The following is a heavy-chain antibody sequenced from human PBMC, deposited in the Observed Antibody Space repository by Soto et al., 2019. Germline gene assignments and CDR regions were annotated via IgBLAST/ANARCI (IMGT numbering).Heavy chain of an antibody. D-gene: IGHD2-2*01. Sequence: PSETLSLTCTVSGGSISSGGYYWSWIRQHPGKGLEWIGYIYYSGSTYYNPSLKSRVTISVDTSKNQFSLKLSSVTAADTAVYYCGRVETDIVVVPAALGAFDIWGQGTMVTVSS. CDR3: GRVETDIVVVPAALGAFDI. CDR2: IYYSGST. J-gene: IGHJ3*02. V-gene: IGHV4-31*03. CDR1: GGSISSGGYY.